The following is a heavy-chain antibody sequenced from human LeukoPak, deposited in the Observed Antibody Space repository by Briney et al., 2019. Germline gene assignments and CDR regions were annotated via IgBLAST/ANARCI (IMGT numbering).Heavy chain of an antibody. J-gene: IGHJ6*03. Sequence: PSETLSLTCTVSGGSISSYYWSWIRQPPGKGLEWIGYIYYSGSTSYNPSLRSRVTMSVDTSKKQFSLKLSSVTAADTAVYYCAREVVPAQGHYYYYMDVWGKGTTVTVSS. V-gene: IGHV4-59*01. D-gene: IGHD2-2*01. CDR1: GGSISSYY. CDR3: AREVVPAQGHYYYYMDV. CDR2: IYYSGST.